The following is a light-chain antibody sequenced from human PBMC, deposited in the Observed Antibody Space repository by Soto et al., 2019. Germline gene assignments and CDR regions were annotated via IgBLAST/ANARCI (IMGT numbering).Light chain of an antibody. CDR3: QHYDSSPVT. Sequence: ENVLTQSPGTLSLSPGERATLSCRASQSVSSSYLTWYQQKPGQAPRLLIYGASSRATDIPDRFSGSGSGTDFTLTISRLEPEYFAVYYCQHYDSSPVTFGQGTKLEIK. CDR1: QSVSSSY. CDR2: GAS. J-gene: IGKJ2*01. V-gene: IGKV3-20*01.